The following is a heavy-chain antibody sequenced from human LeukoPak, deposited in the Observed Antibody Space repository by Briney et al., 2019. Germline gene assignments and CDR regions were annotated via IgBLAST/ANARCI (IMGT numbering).Heavy chain of an antibody. CDR3: TRDTRGGGSFD. CDR2: IKQDGSEK. CDR1: GITFSSYW. D-gene: IGHD2-15*01. Sequence: GGSLRLSCVASGITFSSYWMSWVRQGPGKGLEWVANIKQDGSEKYYVDSVKGRFTISRDNAKNSLYLQMNSLRAEDTAVYYCTRDTRGGGSFDWGQGTLVTVSS. J-gene: IGHJ4*02. V-gene: IGHV3-7*01.